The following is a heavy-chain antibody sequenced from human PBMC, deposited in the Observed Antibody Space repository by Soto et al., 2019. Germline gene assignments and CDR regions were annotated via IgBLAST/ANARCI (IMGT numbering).Heavy chain of an antibody. CDR2: INPKSGGT. V-gene: IGHV1-2*04. D-gene: IGHD2-8*01. J-gene: IGHJ6*02. Sequence: ASVKVSCKASGYSFTDYHIHWVRQAPGQGLEWLGRINPKSGGTSTAQKFQGWVTMTTDTSISTASMELTRLTSDDTAIYYCARGDSTDCSNGVCSFFYNHDMDVWGQGTTVPVSS. CDR3: ARGDSTDCSNGVCSFFYNHDMDV. CDR1: GYSFTDYH.